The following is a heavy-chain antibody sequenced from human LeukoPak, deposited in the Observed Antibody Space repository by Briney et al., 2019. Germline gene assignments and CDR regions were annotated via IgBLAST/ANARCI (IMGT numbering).Heavy chain of an antibody. D-gene: IGHD4-11*01. Sequence: GRSLRLSCAASGFTFSSSGMHWVRQAPGKGLEWVAVISYDGGSKYYGDSVKGRFTISRDNSKNTLYLQMNSLRAEDSAVYYCAKDLGYYSSYYYGMDVWGQGTTVTVSS. J-gene: IGHJ6*02. CDR3: AKDLGYYSSYYYGMDV. CDR1: GFTFSSSG. V-gene: IGHV3-30*18. CDR2: ISYDGGSK.